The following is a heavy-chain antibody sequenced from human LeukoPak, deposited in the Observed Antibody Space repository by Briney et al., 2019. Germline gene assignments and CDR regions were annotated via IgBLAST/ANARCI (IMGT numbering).Heavy chain of an antibody. Sequence: PGGSLRLSCAASGFTFDDYGMSWVRQAPGKGLEWVSFISTSSSYIYYADSVRGRFTISRDNAKNSLFLQMNSLRAEDTAVYYCAFVPRSYYYYMDVWGKGTTVTVSS. J-gene: IGHJ6*03. CDR2: ISTSSSYI. CDR3: AFVPRSYYYYMDV. CDR1: GFTFDDYG. D-gene: IGHD6-6*01. V-gene: IGHV3-21*01.